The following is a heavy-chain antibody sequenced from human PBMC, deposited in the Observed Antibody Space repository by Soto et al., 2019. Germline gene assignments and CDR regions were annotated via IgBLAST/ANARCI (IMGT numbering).Heavy chain of an antibody. V-gene: IGHV3-11*01. Sequence: QVQLVESGGGLVQPGGSLRLSCAASGFTFSDYYMTWIRQAPGKGLEWVAYISSSGSGIYYPDSVKGRFTIARDNAQNSLYRQMSSLRAEDTAVYYCARAYSDAFDIWGQGTMVTVSS. D-gene: IGHD2-15*01. CDR1: GFTFSDYY. CDR2: ISSSGSGI. J-gene: IGHJ3*02. CDR3: ARAYSDAFDI.